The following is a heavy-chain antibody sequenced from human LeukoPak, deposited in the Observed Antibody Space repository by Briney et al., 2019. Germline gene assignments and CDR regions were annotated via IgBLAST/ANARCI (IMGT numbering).Heavy chain of an antibody. Sequence: SQTLSLTCTVSGSSISSGGYYWSWIRQHPGKGLEWIGYIYYSGSTYYNPSLKSRVTISVDTSKNQFSLKLSSVTAADTAVYYCARDYGSVSYYVYWGQGTLVTVSS. D-gene: IGHD3-10*01. CDR2: IYYSGST. CDR3: ARDYGSVSYYVY. V-gene: IGHV4-31*03. CDR1: GSSISSGGYY. J-gene: IGHJ4*02.